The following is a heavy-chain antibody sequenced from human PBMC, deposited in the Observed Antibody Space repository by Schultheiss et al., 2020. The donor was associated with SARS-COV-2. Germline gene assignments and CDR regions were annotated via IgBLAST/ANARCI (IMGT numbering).Heavy chain of an antibody. J-gene: IGHJ4*02. CDR3: ARGYSSSSSPFEY. D-gene: IGHD6-6*01. CDR1: GFTFSSYA. V-gene: IGHV3-30*04. CDR2: ISYDGSNK. Sequence: GESLKISCAASGFTFSSYAMHWVRQAPGKGLEWVAVISYDGSNKYYADSVKGRFTISRDNSKNTLYLQMNSLRAEDTAVYYCARGYSSSSSPFEYWGQGALVTVSS.